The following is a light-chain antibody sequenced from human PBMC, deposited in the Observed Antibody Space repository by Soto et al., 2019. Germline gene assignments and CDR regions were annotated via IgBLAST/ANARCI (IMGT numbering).Light chain of an antibody. CDR2: EVS. CDR3: CSYAGSSTWV. CDR1: SSDVGSYNL. V-gene: IGLV2-23*02. Sequence: QSVLTQPASVSGSPGQSITISCTGTSSDVGSYNLVSWYQQQPGKAPKLMIYEVSKRPSGVSNRVSGSKSGNTASLTISGLQAEDEADYYCCSYAGSSTWVFGGGTKLTVL. J-gene: IGLJ3*02.